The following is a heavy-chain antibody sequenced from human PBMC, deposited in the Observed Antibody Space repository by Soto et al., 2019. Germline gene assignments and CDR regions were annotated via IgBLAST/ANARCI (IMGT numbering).Heavy chain of an antibody. V-gene: IGHV1-18*01. CDR3: ARVAGYGSGSRHFYN. J-gene: IGHJ4*02. Sequence: QVQLVQSETEVAEPGASVRLSCKTSGYTFSTYGLSWVRQAPGQGLEWMGWTVAISESTIYAQKFQGRVTVTTDRSTHTGYLELSRLTSDDTALYYCARVAGYGSGSRHFYNWGQGTLVTVSS. CDR1: GYTFSTYG. CDR2: TVAISEST. D-gene: IGHD3-10*01.